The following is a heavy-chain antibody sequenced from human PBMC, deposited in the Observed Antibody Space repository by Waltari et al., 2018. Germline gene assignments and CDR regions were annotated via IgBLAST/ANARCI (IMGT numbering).Heavy chain of an antibody. Sequence: QLELQASGPGLVKPSEPLSLTCRLSGGSITRSGYYWVWPRQPPGKGLEGGGSIYYSGTTYYNPSLNSRVTISVDTSKNQFSLKLTSVTAADTAMYFCARQSYYDESGHDWGQGTLVTVSS. V-gene: IGHV4-39*01. CDR3: ARQSYYDESGHD. CDR2: IYYSGTT. J-gene: IGHJ4*02. CDR1: GGSITRSGYY. D-gene: IGHD3-22*01.